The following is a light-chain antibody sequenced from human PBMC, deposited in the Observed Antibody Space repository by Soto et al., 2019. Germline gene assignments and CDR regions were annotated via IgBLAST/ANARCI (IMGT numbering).Light chain of an antibody. CDR1: SSDDGGYNY. V-gene: IGLV2-14*01. CDR3: SSYTTSGTPV. CDR2: EVS. J-gene: IGLJ3*02. Sequence: QSALTQPASVSGSPGQSITISCTGTSSDDGGYNYLSWYQQHPGKAPRVMIYEVSNRPSGVSNRFSGSKSGNTASLTISGLQAEDEADYFCSSYTTSGTPVFGGGTKLTVL.